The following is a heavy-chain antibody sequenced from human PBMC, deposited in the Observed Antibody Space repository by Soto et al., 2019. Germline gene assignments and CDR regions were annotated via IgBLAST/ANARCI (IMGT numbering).Heavy chain of an antibody. V-gene: IGHV1-8*01. CDR1: GYTFTSYD. D-gene: IGHD6-19*01. CDR3: ARGHGSGWWWTTALNWFDP. J-gene: IGHJ5*02. Sequence: GASVKVSCKASGYTFTSYDINWVRQATGQGLEWMGWMNPNSGNTGYAQKFQGRVTMTRNTSISTAYMELSSLRSEDTAVYYCARGHGSGWWWTTALNWFDPWGQGTLVTVSS. CDR2: MNPNSGNT.